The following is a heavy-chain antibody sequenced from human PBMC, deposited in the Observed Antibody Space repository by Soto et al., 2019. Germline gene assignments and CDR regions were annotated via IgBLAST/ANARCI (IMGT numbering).Heavy chain of an antibody. CDR1: GGSFSGYY. V-gene: IGHV4-34*01. CDR2: INHSGST. CDR3: ARGLYCSGGSCYPHYTYGMDV. Sequence: SETLSLTCAVYGGSFSGYYWSWIRQPPGKGLEWIGEINHSGSTNYNPSLKSRVTISVDTSKNQFSLKLSSVTAADTAVYYCARGLYCSGGSCYPHYTYGMDVWGQGTTVTVSS. J-gene: IGHJ6*02. D-gene: IGHD2-15*01.